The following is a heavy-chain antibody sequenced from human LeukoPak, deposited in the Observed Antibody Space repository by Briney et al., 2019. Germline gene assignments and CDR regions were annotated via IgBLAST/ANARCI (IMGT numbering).Heavy chain of an antibody. CDR3: ARTPNNSPFDYVS. Sequence: GESQKISCKASGYNFSSNWIAWVRQMPGKGLEWVGNIYPGDSDIRYSPSFQGQVTISADRSSSTAYLQWSSLKASDTAMFYCARTPNNSPFDYVSWGQGTLVTVSS. D-gene: IGHD3-16*01. CDR1: GYNFSSNW. CDR2: IYPGDSDI. J-gene: IGHJ4*02. V-gene: IGHV5-51*01.